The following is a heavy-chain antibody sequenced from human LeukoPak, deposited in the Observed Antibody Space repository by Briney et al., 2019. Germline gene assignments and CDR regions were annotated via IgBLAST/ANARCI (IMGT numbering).Heavy chain of an antibody. V-gene: IGHV5-51*01. D-gene: IGHD3-22*01. CDR1: GYSFTSYW. CDR3: ARRGSYYDSSGSHYYFDY. J-gene: IGHJ4*02. Sequence: GESLKISCKGSGYSFTSYWIGWVRQMPGKGLEWMGIMYPGDSDTRYSPSFEGQVTISADKSISTAHMQWSSLTASDTAIYYCARRGSYYDSSGSHYYFDYWGQGTLVTVSS. CDR2: MYPGDSDT.